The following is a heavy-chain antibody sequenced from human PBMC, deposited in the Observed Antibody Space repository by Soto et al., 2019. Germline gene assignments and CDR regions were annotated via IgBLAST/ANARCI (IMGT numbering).Heavy chain of an antibody. V-gene: IGHV3-7*01. CDR3: ARERRYSFDALDL. CDR2: IKQDGSEK. J-gene: IGHJ3*01. CDR1: GFTFNTNS. D-gene: IGHD5-18*01. Sequence: GGSLRLSCTASGFTFNTNSMAWVRQAPGKGLEWVANIKQDGSEKYYVDSVKGRFTISRDNAKNSLYLQVSSLRVEDTAVYYCARERRYSFDALDLWGQGTLVTVSS.